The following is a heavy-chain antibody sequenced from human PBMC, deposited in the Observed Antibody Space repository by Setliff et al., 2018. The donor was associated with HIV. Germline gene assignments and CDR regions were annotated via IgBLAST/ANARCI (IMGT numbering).Heavy chain of an antibody. CDR1: GFTFSDYY. V-gene: IGHV3-11*05. CDR2: ISSSSSSYT. J-gene: IGHJ6*03. D-gene: IGHD2-21*02. CDR3: ARDAPGGGGNSGYYMDV. Sequence: GGSLRLSCAASGFTFSDYYMRWIRQAPGKGLEWVSYISSSSSSYTNYADSVRGRFTISRDNAKESLYLQMNSLRAEDTAVYYCARDAPGGGGNSGYYMDVWGKGTTVTVSS.